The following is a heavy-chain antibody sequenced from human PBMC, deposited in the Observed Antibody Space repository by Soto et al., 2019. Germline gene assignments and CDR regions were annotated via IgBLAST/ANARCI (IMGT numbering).Heavy chain of an antibody. CDR1: GGSFSGYY. J-gene: IGHJ5*02. V-gene: IGHV4-34*01. CDR2: INHSGST. CDR3: ARDRNWIVKGGWFDP. Sequence: PSETLSLTCAVYGGSFSGYYWSWIRQPPGKGLEWIGEINHSGSTNYNPSLKSRVTISVDTSKNQFSLKLSSVTAADTAVYYCARDRNWIVKGGWFDPWGQGTLVTVSS. D-gene: IGHD1-1*01.